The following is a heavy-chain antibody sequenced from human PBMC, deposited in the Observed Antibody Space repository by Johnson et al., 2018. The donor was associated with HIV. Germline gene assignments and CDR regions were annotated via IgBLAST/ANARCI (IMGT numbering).Heavy chain of an antibody. CDR2: INWNGGST. CDR1: GFTFDDYA. V-gene: IGHV3-20*04. CDR3: ARGFSKDDAFDI. J-gene: IGHJ3*02. Sequence: VQLVESGGGLVQPGRSLRLSCAASGFTFDDYAMFWVRQAPGKGLEGVSGINWNGGSTGYADSVKGRFTISRDNSKNTLYLQMNSLRAEDTAVYYCARGFSKDDAFDIWGQGTMVTVSS.